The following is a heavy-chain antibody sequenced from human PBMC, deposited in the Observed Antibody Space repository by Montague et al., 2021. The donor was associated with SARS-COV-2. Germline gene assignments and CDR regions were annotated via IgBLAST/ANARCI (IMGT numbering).Heavy chain of an antibody. V-gene: IGHV4-39*01. CDR3: AAQSSGGYCSSSSCYVWFDP. CDR2: IDYSGXT. D-gene: IGHD2-2*01. CDR1: GGSISSSSYY. J-gene: IGHJ5*02. Sequence: SETLSLTCTVSGGSISSSSYYRGWIRQPPGKGLEWIGSIDYSGXTXYXXXXKXRVTISVDTSKKHFSLKLRSVTAADTAVYFCAAQSSGGYCSSSSCYVWFDPWGQGTLVTVSS.